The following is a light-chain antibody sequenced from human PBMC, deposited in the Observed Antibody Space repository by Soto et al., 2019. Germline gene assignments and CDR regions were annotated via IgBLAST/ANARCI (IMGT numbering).Light chain of an antibody. J-gene: IGKJ5*01. CDR3: QQRHMWPIT. CDR1: QSINTN. CDR2: DAY. V-gene: IGKV3-11*01. Sequence: SPATLSVSKGARATLSCRASQSINTNLAWYQHKPGQPPTLLIHDAYNRATGIPPRFSGSGSGTDFTLTISSLEPEDSAVYYCQQRHMWPITFGQGTRLEIK.